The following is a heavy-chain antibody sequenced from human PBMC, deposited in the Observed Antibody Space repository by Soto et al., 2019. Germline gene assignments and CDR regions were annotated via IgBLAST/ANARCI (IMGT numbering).Heavy chain of an antibody. Sequence: PGGSLRLTCAASGFTFSNYIMSWVRQAPGKGLEWVSSISSSSTYIYYADSVKGRFTISRDNANNSLFLQVNSLRTDDTALYFCARGDETGLYRSCWSPQFWGQGTLVTVSS. J-gene: IGHJ4*02. CDR1: GFTFSNYI. CDR2: ISSSSTYI. V-gene: IGHV3-21*01. CDR3: ARGDETGLYRSCWSPQF. D-gene: IGHD6-13*01.